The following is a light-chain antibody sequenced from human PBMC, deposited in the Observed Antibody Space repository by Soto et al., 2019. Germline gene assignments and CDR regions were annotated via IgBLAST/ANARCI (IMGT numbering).Light chain of an antibody. CDR3: TSYTIATTWV. CDR1: SSDIGNYNY. V-gene: IGLV2-14*03. J-gene: IGLJ3*02. Sequence: QSALTQPASVSGSPGQSITIPCTGSSSDIGNYNYVSWYQQQHPGKAPKLMIYDVSTRPSGVSIRFSGSKSGNTASLTISGLQAEEEAFYYCTSYTIATTWVFGGGTKLTVL. CDR2: DVS.